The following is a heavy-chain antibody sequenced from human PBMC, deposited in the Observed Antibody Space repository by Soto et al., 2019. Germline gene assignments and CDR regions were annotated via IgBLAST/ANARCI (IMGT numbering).Heavy chain of an antibody. Sequence: SVKVSCKASGGTFSSYTISWVRQAPGQGLEWMGRIIPILGIANYAQKFQGRVTITADKSTSTAYMELSSLRSEDTAVYYCARAALGLNSFDYWGPGTLVNVAS. CDR2: IIPILGIA. CDR1: GGTFSSYT. D-gene: IGHD7-27*01. V-gene: IGHV1-69*02. CDR3: ARAALGLNSFDY. J-gene: IGHJ4*02.